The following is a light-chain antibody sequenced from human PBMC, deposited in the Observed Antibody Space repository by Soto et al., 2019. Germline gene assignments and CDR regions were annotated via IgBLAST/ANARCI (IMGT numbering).Light chain of an antibody. V-gene: IGLV2-8*01. CDR3: SSYAGSNNLL. CDR1: SSDVGGYNY. Sequence: QSVLTQPPSAYGSPGHSVTISCTGTSSDVGGYNYVSWYQQHPGKAPQLMIYEVSRRPSGVPDRFSGSKSGNTASLTVSGLQAEDEADYYCSSYAGSNNLLFGGGTQLTVL. J-gene: IGLJ2*01. CDR2: EVS.